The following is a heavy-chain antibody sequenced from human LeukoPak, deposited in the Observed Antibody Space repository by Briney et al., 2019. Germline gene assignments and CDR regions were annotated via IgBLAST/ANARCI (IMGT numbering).Heavy chain of an antibody. D-gene: IGHD6-13*01. CDR2: IYYSGST. Sequence: SETLSLTCTVSGGSISSATYYWVWIRQPPGKGLEWIGYIYYSGSTNYNPFLKSRVTISVDTSKNQFSLKLSSVTAADTAVYYCARHQQQLVRPRAFDIWGQGTMVTVSS. J-gene: IGHJ3*02. CDR3: ARHQQQLVRPRAFDI. V-gene: IGHV4-61*05. CDR1: GGSISSATYY.